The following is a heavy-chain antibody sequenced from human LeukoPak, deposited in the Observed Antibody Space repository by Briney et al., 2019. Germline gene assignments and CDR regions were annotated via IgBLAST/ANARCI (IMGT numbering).Heavy chain of an antibody. J-gene: IGHJ4*02. CDR1: GFTFSSYA. V-gene: IGHV3-23*01. CDR3: AKVPTYSDTSGLYG. CDR2: ISDSGDST. Sequence: GGSLRLSCTASGFTFSSYAMTWVRRAPGKGLEWVSGISDSGDSTYYADSVKGQFTISRDNSKNTLYFQMNSLRAEDTAVYYCAKVPTYSDTSGLYGWGQGTLVTVSS. D-gene: IGHD3-22*01.